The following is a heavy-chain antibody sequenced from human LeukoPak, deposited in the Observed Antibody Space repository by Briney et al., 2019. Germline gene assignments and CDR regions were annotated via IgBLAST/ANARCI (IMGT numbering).Heavy chain of an antibody. V-gene: IGHV4-59*01. J-gene: IGHJ4*02. CDR3: SRRAITMVRGESYFDY. Sequence: SETLSLTCTVSGGSISNYYWSWIRQPPGKGLEWIGYIYYSGSTNYNPSLKSRVTISVDTSKNQFSLKLSSVTAADTAVYYCSRRAITMVRGESYFDYWGQGTLVTVSS. D-gene: IGHD3-10*01. CDR2: IYYSGST. CDR1: GGSISNYY.